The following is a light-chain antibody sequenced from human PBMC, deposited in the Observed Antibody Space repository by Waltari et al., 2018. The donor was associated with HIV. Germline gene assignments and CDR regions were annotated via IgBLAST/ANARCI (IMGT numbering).Light chain of an antibody. CDR3: QQYNNWPPWT. CDR2: DTS. J-gene: IGKJ1*01. CDR1: QSVSSN. V-gene: IGKV3-15*01. Sequence: EIVMTRSPSPLSLSPGETATLSCKASQSVSSNLAWYQQRTGQPPRLLLFDTSPRATGIPARFSGTRSGTEFTLTISDLQSEEFAVYYCQQYNNWPPWTFGQGTKVEI.